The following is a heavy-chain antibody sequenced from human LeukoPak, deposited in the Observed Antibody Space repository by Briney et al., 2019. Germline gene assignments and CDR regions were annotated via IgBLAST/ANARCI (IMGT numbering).Heavy chain of an antibody. CDR3: AKDPLDGDYGWFDP. CDR2: TSGSGGST. V-gene: IGHV3-23*01. D-gene: IGHD4-17*01. J-gene: IGHJ5*02. CDR1: GFTFSSYA. Sequence: GGSLRLSCAASGFTFSSYAMSWVRHAQGKGLEWVSATSGSGGSTYYADSVKGRFTISRDNSKNTLYLQMTSLRAEDTAVYYCAKDPLDGDYGWFDPWGQGTLVTVSS.